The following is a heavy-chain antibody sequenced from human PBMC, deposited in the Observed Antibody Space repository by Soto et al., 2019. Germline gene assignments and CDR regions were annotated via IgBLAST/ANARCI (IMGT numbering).Heavy chain of an antibody. CDR3: ARGLSGYYGFDD. J-gene: IGHJ4*02. D-gene: IGHD5-12*01. CDR2: IKGDGTNT. CDR1: GFTFSSYW. V-gene: IGHV3-74*01. Sequence: PVGFLRLSCAASGFTFSSYWMHWVRQVPGKGLVWVSRIKGDGTNTGYADSVKGRFTISRDNVKNTLYLQMNSLRAEDTAVYYCARGLSGYYGFDDWGQGTLVPVSS.